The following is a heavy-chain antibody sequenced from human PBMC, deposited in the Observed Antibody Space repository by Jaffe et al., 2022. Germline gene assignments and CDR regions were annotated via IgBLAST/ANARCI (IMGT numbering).Heavy chain of an antibody. D-gene: IGHD3-22*01. CDR3: ARVGYYDSSGYYGWFDP. J-gene: IGHJ5*02. Sequence: QVQLVQSGAEVKKPGSSVKVSCKASGGTFSSYTISWVRQAPGQGLEWMGRIIPILGIANYAQKFQGRVTITADKSTSTAYMELSSLRSEDTAVYYCARVGYYDSSGYYGWFDPWGQGTLVTVSS. CDR1: GGTFSSYT. CDR2: IIPILGIA. V-gene: IGHV1-69*02.